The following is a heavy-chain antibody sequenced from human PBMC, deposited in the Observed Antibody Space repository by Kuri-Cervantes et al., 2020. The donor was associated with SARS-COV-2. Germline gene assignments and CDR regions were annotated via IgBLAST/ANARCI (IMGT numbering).Heavy chain of an antibody. J-gene: IGHJ6*02. Sequence: ASVNVSCKASGYTFTSYAMHWVRQAPGQRLEWMGWINPHTGGTSYAQKFQGRVTVTGDTSISTAFMELSNLRSDDTAVYYCARDLRPTTYYYFYGMNVWGQGTTVTVSS. CDR1: GYTFTSYA. CDR3: ARDLRPTTYYYFYGMNV. V-gene: IGHV1-2*02. D-gene: IGHD1-14*01. CDR2: INPHTGGT.